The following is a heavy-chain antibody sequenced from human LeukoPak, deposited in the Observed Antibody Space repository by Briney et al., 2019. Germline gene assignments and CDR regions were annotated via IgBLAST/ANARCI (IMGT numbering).Heavy chain of an antibody. CDR3: ARGGFTVIRGVNMDV. Sequence: ASVKVSCKASGYTFTSYGISWVRQAPGQGLEWMGWISAYNGNTNYAQKLQGRVTMTTETSTNTAYMELRSLRSDDTAVYYCARGGFTVIRGVNMDVWGKGTTVTISS. CDR1: GYTFTSYG. CDR2: ISAYNGNT. V-gene: IGHV1-18*01. D-gene: IGHD3-10*01. J-gene: IGHJ6*03.